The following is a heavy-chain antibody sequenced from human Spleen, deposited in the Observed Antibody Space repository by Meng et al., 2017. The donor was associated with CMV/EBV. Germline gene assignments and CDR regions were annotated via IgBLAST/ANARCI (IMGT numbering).Heavy chain of an antibody. Sequence: GSLRLSCTVSGGSISSYYWSWIRQPPGKGLEWIGYIYYSGSTNYNPSLKSRVTISVDTSKNQFSLKLSSVTAADTAVYYCARGSVLRFLEWCYWGLDYWGQGTLVTVSS. D-gene: IGHD3-3*01. J-gene: IGHJ4*02. CDR3: ARGSVLRFLEWCYWGLDY. CDR2: IYYSGST. CDR1: GGSISSYY. V-gene: IGHV4-59*01.